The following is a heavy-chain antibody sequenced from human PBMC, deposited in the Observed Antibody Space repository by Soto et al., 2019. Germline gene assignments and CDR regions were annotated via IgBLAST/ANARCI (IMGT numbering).Heavy chain of an antibody. Sequence: GSGPTLVNPTETLTLTCTVSGFSLSTGRMGVGWIRQPPGKALEWLAHIFSDNERSYSTSMQGRLTISKDPSGSQVVLSMTNLDPVDTGTYYCVRMNADSYQFYYAMDVCGQGTTLTVSS. D-gene: IGHD4-17*01. CDR1: GFSLSTGRMG. V-gene: IGHV2-26*01. CDR3: VRMNADSYQFYYAMDV. J-gene: IGHJ6*02. CDR2: IFSDNER.